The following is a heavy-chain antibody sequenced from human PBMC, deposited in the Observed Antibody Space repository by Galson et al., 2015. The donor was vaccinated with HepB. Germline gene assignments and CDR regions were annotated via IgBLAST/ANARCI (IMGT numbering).Heavy chain of an antibody. Sequence: SVKVSCKASGGTFSNYAMSWVRQAPGQGLEWMGGIIPIFGTSKYAQKFQGRVTITADKSTSTAYMELSSLGSEDTAVYYCARVPDFYGSGSHYNYFDSWGQGTLVTVSS. V-gene: IGHV1-69*06. CDR2: IIPIFGTS. CDR1: GGTFSNYA. CDR3: ARVPDFYGSGSHYNYFDS. D-gene: IGHD3-10*01. J-gene: IGHJ4*02.